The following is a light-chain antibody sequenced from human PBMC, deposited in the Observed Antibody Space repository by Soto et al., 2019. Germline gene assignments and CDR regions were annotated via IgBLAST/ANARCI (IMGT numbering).Light chain of an antibody. CDR1: SSDVGSYNL. J-gene: IGLJ1*01. Sequence: QSVLTQPASVSGSPGQSITISCTGTSSDVGSYNLVSWYQQHPGKAPKLIIYEVSNRPSGVSNHFSGSKSGNTASLTISGLQAEDEADYYCSSYTSSSTYVFGAGTRSPS. V-gene: IGLV2-14*02. CDR3: SSYTSSSTYV. CDR2: EVS.